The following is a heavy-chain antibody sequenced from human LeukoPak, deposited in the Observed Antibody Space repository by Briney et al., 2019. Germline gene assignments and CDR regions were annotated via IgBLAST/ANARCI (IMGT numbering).Heavy chain of an antibody. J-gene: IGHJ4*02. CDR2: ISGYSGST. CDR3: ARGHSSGRDYYFDT. D-gene: IGHD6-19*01. V-gene: IGHV1-18*01. Sequence: ASVKVSCKASGYTFTSYDINWVRQAPGQGLEWMGWISGYSGSTNYAQKLQGRVTMTTDTSTTTAYMELRSLKSDDTAVYYCARGHSSGRDYYFDTWGQGTLVTVSS. CDR1: GYTFTSYD.